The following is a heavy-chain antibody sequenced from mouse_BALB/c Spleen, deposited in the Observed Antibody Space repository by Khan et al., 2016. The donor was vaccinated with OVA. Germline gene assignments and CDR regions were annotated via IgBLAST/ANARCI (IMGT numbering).Heavy chain of an antibody. Sequence: VQLQQSGAELVKPGASVKLSCTASGFNIKDTYMHWVKQRPEQGLEWIGTIDPANGNTNYDPKFQGKATITTDTSSNTAYLQLSSLTSEDTAVYYCATVGVYAMDYWGQGTSVTVSS. V-gene: IGHV14-3*02. CDR1: GFNIKDTY. J-gene: IGHJ4*01. CDR2: IDPANGNT. CDR3: ATVGVYAMDY.